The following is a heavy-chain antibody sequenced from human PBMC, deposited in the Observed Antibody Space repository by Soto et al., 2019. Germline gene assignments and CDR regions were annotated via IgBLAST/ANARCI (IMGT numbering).Heavy chain of an antibody. Sequence: LRLSCAASGFTFSSYAMSWVRQAPGKGLEWVSAISGSGGSTYYADSVKGRFTISRDNSKNTLYLQMNSLRAEDTAVYYCAKDRVDTAMFMGWFDPWGQGTLVTVSS. V-gene: IGHV3-23*01. CDR1: GFTFSSYA. CDR3: AKDRVDTAMFMGWFDP. J-gene: IGHJ5*02. D-gene: IGHD5-18*01. CDR2: ISGSGGST.